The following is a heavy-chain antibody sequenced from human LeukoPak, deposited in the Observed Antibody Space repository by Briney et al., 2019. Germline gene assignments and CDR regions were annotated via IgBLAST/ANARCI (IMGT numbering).Heavy chain of an antibody. Sequence: SVKVSCKASGGTFSSYAISWVRQAPGQGLEWMGGIIPIFGTANYAQKFQGRVTIAADESTSTAYMELSSLRSEDTAVYYCARDPGWGTTVEVNWFDPWGQGTLVTVSS. CDR1: GGTFSSYA. CDR2: IIPIFGTA. V-gene: IGHV1-69*01. D-gene: IGHD4-23*01. J-gene: IGHJ5*02. CDR3: ARDPGWGTTVEVNWFDP.